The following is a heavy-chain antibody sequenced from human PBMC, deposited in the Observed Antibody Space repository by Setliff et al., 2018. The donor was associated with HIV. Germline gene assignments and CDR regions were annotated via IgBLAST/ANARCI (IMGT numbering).Heavy chain of an antibody. D-gene: IGHD2-15*01. CDR2: TSYDGRNK. V-gene: IGHV3-30*01. CDR1: GLTFSRSA. Sequence: GSLRLSCAASGLTFSRSAMHWVRQAPGKGLEWVAVTSYDGRNKYYADSVKGRFTISRDNSKSTLYLQMTSLRPEDTAVYYCTPLHYWGQGTLVTVSS. J-gene: IGHJ4*02. CDR3: TPLHY.